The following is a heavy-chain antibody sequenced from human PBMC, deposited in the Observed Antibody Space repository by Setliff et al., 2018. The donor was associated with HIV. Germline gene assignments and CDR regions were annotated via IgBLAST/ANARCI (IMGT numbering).Heavy chain of an antibody. Sequence: ASVKVSCKISGYTLTEVSMHWVRQAPGKGLGWMGYFDPQDGKTIYAQKFQGRVTMTEDASTYTAYMELSSLRSEDTAVYYCARDDHYYDSGSYYSDWYFDLWGRGTLVTVSS. D-gene: IGHD3-10*01. CDR3: ARDDHYYDSGSYYSDWYFDL. CDR2: FDPQDGKT. V-gene: IGHV1-24*01. CDR1: GYTLTEVS. J-gene: IGHJ2*01.